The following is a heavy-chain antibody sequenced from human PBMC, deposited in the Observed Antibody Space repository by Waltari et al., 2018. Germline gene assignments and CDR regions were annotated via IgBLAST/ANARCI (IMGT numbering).Heavy chain of an antibody. V-gene: IGHV5-51*01. CDR2: IYPGDSST. Sequence: EVQLVQSGIEVKKPGEPLKISCKGSTYDFAKYWIGWVRQMPGKGLEWMGVIYPGDSSTKYIPYFQGQVTISADTSIYTTYLEWSSLKASDTAIYYCARQNIHSYGYGYFDSWGQGTLVTVSS. J-gene: IGHJ4*02. CDR3: ARQNIHSYGYGYFDS. CDR1: TYDFAKYW. D-gene: IGHD5-18*01.